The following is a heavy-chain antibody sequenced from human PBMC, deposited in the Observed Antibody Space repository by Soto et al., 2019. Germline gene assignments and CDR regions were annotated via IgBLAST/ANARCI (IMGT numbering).Heavy chain of an antibody. CDR3: AKYSGSYSFEN. CDR1: GYTFTTYD. D-gene: IGHD1-26*01. V-gene: IGHV1-8*01. J-gene: IGHJ4*02. Sequence: ASVKVSCKASGYTFTTYDINWVRQATGEGLEWMGWMNPNSGNTGHAQKFQGRVTLTSDTSISTAYMELNSLRAEDTAVYHCAKYSGSYSFENWGQGTLVTVSS. CDR2: MNPNSGNT.